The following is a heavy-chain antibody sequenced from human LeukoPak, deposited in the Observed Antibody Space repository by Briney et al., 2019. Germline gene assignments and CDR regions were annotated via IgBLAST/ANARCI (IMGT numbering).Heavy chain of an antibody. Sequence: GGSLRLSCAASGFTFSNYGIHWVRQAPGKGLEWVAFIQYDGSNKYYADSVKGRFTISRDNSKNTLYLQMNSLRAEDTAVYYCAKSVYRLIYNWFDPWGQGTLVTVSS. CDR1: GFTFSNYG. V-gene: IGHV3-30*02. CDR3: AKSVYRLIYNWFDP. J-gene: IGHJ5*02. D-gene: IGHD5/OR15-5a*01. CDR2: IQYDGSNK.